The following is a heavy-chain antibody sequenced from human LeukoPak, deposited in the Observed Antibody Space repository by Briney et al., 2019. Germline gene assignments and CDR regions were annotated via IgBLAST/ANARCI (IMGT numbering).Heavy chain of an antibody. CDR1: GGSISSYY. CDR2: IYYSGST. D-gene: IGHD5-18*01. V-gene: IGHV4-59*01. CDR3: ARDEDTAMATYYYGMDV. Sequence: SETLSLTCTVSGGSISSYYWSWIRQTPGKGLEWIGYIYYSGSTNYNPSLKSRVTISVDTSKNQFSLKLSSVTAADTAVYYCARDEDTAMATYYYGMDVWGQGTTVTVSS. J-gene: IGHJ6*02.